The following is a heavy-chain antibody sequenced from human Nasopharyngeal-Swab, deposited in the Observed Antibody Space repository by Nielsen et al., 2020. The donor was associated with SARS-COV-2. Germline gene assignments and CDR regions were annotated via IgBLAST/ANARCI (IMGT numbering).Heavy chain of an antibody. J-gene: IGHJ6*02. V-gene: IGHV3-7*01. Sequence: GGSLRFSCAASGFTFSSYWMSWVRQAPGKGLEWVANINQDGSEKYYVDSVKGRFTISRDNAKNSLYLQMNSLRAEDTAVYYCARDKGLRDYVWGSYRSSYYYYNGMDVWGQGTTVTVSS. CDR3: ARDKGLRDYVWGSYRSSYYYYNGMDV. D-gene: IGHD3-16*02. CDR2: INQDGSEK. CDR1: GFTFSSYW.